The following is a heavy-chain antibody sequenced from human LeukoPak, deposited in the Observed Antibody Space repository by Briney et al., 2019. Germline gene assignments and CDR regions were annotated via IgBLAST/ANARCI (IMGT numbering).Heavy chain of an antibody. V-gene: IGHV3-15*01. J-gene: IGHJ4*02. CDR1: GFTFSNAW. CDR2: IKSKTDGGTT. D-gene: IGHD3-16*01. Sequence: GGSLRLPCAASGFTFSNAWMSWVRQAPGKGLEWVGRIKSKTDGGTTDYAAPVKGRFTISRDDSKNTLYLQMNSLKTEDTAVYYCTGFYDYVWGSYWFDYWGQGTLVTVSS. CDR3: TGFYDYVWGSYWFDY.